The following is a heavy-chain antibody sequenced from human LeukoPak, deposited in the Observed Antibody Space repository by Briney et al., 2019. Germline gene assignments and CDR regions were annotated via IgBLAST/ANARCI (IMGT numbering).Heavy chain of an antibody. CDR3: ARLRFLEWLLSPPYGMDV. CDR1: GGSISSYY. Sequence: SETLSLTCTVSGGSISSYYWSWIRQPAGKGLEWIGRIYTSGSTNYNPSLKSRVTMSVDTSKNQFSLKLSSVTAADTAVYYCARLRFLEWLLSPPYGMDVWGQGTTVTVSS. J-gene: IGHJ6*02. V-gene: IGHV4-4*07. D-gene: IGHD3-3*01. CDR2: IYTSGST.